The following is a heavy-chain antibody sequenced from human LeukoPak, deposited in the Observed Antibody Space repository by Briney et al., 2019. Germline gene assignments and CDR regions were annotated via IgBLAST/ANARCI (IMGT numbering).Heavy chain of an antibody. D-gene: IGHD1-26*01. V-gene: IGHV3-23*01. J-gene: IGHJ1*01. Sequence: TGGSLRLSCAASGFTFSSYAMSWVRQAPGKGLEWVSAISGSGGSTFYADSVKGRFTISRDNSKNTLYLQMNSLRAEDTAVYYCAKSIVGATQYFQHWGQGTLVTVSS. CDR1: GFTFSSYA. CDR3: AKSIVGATQYFQH. CDR2: ISGSGGST.